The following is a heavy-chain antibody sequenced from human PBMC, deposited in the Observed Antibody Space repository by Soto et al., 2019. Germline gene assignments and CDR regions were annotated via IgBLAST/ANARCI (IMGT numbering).Heavy chain of an antibody. J-gene: IGHJ6*03. CDR1: GFTFSDHG. D-gene: IGHD2-15*01. CDR3: ARGPKYCSGGSCYSSMDV. CDR2: ASSSSNYK. Sequence: DVQLVESGGGLVKPGGSLRLSCAASGFTFSDHGMNWVRQAPGKGLEWVSSASSSSNYKYYADSVKGRFTISRDNARNSLFLQMNSLRGEDTAVYYCARGPKYCSGGSCYSSMDVWGIGTTVTVSS. V-gene: IGHV3-21*01.